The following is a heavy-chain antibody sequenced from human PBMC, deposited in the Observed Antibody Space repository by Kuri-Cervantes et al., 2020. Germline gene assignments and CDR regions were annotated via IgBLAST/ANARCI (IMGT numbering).Heavy chain of an antibody. CDR3: ARDRLGYCSGGRCYSSWFDP. J-gene: IGHJ5*02. Sequence: GGSLRLSCAASGFTFSSYAMSWVRQAPGKGLEWVSVIYSGGSTYYADSVKGRFTISRDNSNNTLYLQMNSLRAEDTAVYYCARDRLGYCSGGRCYSSWFDPWGQGTLVTVSS. V-gene: IGHV3-53*01. CDR2: IYSGGST. D-gene: IGHD2-15*01. CDR1: GFTFSSYA.